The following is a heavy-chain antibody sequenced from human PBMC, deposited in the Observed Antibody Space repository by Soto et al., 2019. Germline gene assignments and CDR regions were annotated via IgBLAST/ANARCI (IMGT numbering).Heavy chain of an antibody. CDR2: VSYDGTQY. CDR3: VKDRSDTWSFDY. J-gene: IGHJ4*02. CDR1: GFIYSSCA. V-gene: IGHV3-30*18. Sequence: QVQLVESGGGVVQPGRSLRLSCSASGFIYSSCAMHWVRQVPGKGLEWLAVVSYDGTQYPYADSVKGRFTISRDNSRKMLYLQMNSLRPDDTAVYYCVKDRSDTWSFDYWGQGTLVTVSS. D-gene: IGHD2-8*02.